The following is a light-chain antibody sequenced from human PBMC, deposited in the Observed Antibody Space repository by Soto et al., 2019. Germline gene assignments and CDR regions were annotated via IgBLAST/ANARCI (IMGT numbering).Light chain of an antibody. J-gene: IGKJ1*01. CDR3: QQYHNLWT. CDR1: HYVYSN. Sequence: EIVLTQSPATLSVSPGERATLACTASHYVYSNVAWFQQRPGKAPRLLIYRASTRATGTPARLSGGGSGTEFTLTITSLQSEDFALYYCQQYHNLWTFGQGTKVDIK. CDR2: RAS. V-gene: IGKV3-15*01.